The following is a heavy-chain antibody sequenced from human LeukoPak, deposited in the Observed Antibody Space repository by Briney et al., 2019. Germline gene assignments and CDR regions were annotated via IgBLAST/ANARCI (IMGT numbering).Heavy chain of an antibody. J-gene: IGHJ6*03. Sequence: ASVKVSCTASGYTFTGYYMHWVRQAPGQGLGWMGWINPNSGGTNYAQKFQGRVTMTRDTSISTAYMELSRLRSDDTAVYYCARDVDYYGSGSSLPYYYYYMDVWGKGTTVTISS. CDR1: GYTFTGYY. V-gene: IGHV1-2*02. D-gene: IGHD3-10*01. CDR3: ARDVDYYGSGSSLPYYYYYMDV. CDR2: INPNSGGT.